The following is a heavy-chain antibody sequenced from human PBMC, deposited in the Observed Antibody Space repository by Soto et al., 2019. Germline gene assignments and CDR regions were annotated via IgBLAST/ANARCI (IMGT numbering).Heavy chain of an antibody. CDR3: AKQIDMQQLGYYYYGMDV. V-gene: IGHV6-1*01. D-gene: IGHD6-13*01. CDR2: TYYRSKWYN. CDR1: GDSVSSNSAA. Sequence: SQTLSLTCAISGDSVSSNSAAWNWIRQSPSRGLEWLGRTYYRSKWYNDYAVSVKSRITINPDTSKNQFSLQLNSVTPEDTAVYYCAKQIDMQQLGYYYYGMDVWGQGTTVTVSS. J-gene: IGHJ6*02.